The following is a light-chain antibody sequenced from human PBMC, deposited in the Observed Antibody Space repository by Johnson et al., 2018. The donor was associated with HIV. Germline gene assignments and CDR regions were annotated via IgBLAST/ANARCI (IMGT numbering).Light chain of an antibody. Sequence: QSVLTQPPSVSAAPGQKVTISWSGSSCDIGNNYVSWHQQFPGTAPKFLINDNNKRPPGIPDRISGSKSGTSATLGITGLQTGDEADYYCGTWNTRLSVGHVFGTGTKVTVL. CDR2: DNN. J-gene: IGLJ1*01. CDR3: GTWNTRLSVGHV. V-gene: IGLV1-51*01. CDR1: SCDIGNNY.